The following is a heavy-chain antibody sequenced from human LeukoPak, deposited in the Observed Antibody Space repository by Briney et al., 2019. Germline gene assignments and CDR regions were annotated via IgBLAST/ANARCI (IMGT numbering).Heavy chain of an antibody. Sequence: GRSLRLSCAASGFTFDDYAMHWVRQAPGKGLEWVSGISWNSGSIGYADSVKGRFTISRDNAKNSLYLQMNSLRAEDTALYYCAKDLGRSGYSSSWFDYWGQGPRVPVSS. V-gene: IGHV3-9*01. CDR2: ISWNSGSI. CDR1: GFTFDDYA. D-gene: IGHD6-13*01. CDR3: AKDLGRSGYSSSWFDY. J-gene: IGHJ4*02.